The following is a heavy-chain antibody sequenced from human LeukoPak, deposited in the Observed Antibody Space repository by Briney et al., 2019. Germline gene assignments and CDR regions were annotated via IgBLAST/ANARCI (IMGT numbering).Heavy chain of an antibody. Sequence: SQTLSLTCAISGDSVSSNSAAWNWIRQSPSRGLEWLGTTYYRSKRYNDYAVSVKSRITINPDTSKNQFSLQLNCVTPEDTAVYYCARVTVAVGGPWAFDIWGQGTMVTVSS. CDR1: GDSVSSNSAA. V-gene: IGHV6-1*01. CDR3: ARVTVAVGGPWAFDI. D-gene: IGHD6-19*01. J-gene: IGHJ3*02. CDR2: TYYRSKRYN.